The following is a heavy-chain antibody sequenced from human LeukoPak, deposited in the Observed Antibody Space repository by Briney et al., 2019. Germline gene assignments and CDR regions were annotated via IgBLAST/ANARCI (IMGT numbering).Heavy chain of an antibody. CDR1: DYPFTSYG. D-gene: IGHD6-13*01. Sequence: GASVKLSCSPSDYPFTSYGTTRGRQAPRPGLEWRGWISAYKANTNYAQKHQVRGTMTTDTSTSTAYMELRSLRCEDTAVYFCASAPRYSSSWPNNWFDPWGQGTLVTVSS. V-gene: IGHV1-18*01. CDR2: ISAYKANT. J-gene: IGHJ5*02. CDR3: ASAPRYSSSWPNNWFDP.